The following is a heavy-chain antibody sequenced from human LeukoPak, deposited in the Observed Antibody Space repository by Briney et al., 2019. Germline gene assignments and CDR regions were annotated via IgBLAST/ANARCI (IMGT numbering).Heavy chain of an antibody. V-gene: IGHV3-21*01. J-gene: IGHJ4*02. CDR2: ISSSSSYI. Sequence: GASLRLSCAASGFTFSSYSMNWVRQAPGKGLEWVSSISSSSSYIYYADSVKGRFTISRDNAKNSLYLQMNSLRAEDTAVYYCALVHVEGYCSSTSCYAFDYWGQGTLVTVSS. CDR3: ALVHVEGYCSSTSCYAFDY. CDR1: GFTFSSYS. D-gene: IGHD2-2*01.